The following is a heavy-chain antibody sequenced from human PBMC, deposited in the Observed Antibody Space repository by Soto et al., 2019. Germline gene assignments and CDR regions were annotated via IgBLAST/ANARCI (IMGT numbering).Heavy chain of an antibody. J-gene: IGHJ6*02. CDR3: AKDKGSGRYYYYYGMDV. CDR1: GFTFDDYA. V-gene: IGHV3-9*01. D-gene: IGHD6-19*01. CDR2: ISWNSGSI. Sequence: EVQLVESGGALVQPGRSLRLSCAASGFTFDDYAMHWVRQGPGKGLEWVSGISWNSGSIGYADSVKGRFTISRDNAKNSLYLQMNSLRAEDTALYYCAKDKGSGRYYYYYGMDVWGRGTTVTVSS.